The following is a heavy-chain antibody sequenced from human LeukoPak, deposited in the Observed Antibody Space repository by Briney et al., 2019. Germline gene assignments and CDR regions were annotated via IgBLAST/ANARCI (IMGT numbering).Heavy chain of an antibody. CDR3: AKDLSKSYGDYGTSGALDI. V-gene: IGHV3-23*01. CDR1: GFTFSTYA. CDR2: ISGSATGT. J-gene: IGHJ3*02. D-gene: IGHD4-17*01. Sequence: GGSLRLSCAASGFTFSTYAMNWVRQAPGKGLEWVSAISGSATGTYYADSVKGRFTISRDNSKNTLYLQMNSLRAEDTAKYYCAKDLSKSYGDYGTSGALDIWGQGTLVTVSS.